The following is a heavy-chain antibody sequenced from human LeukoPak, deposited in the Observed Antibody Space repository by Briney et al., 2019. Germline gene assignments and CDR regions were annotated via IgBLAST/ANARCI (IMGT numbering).Heavy chain of an antibody. V-gene: IGHV1-8*01. CDR1: GYTFTSYD. D-gene: IGHD1-26*01. CDR2: MNPNSGNT. Sequence: ASVKVSCKASGYTFTSYDINWVRQATGQGLEWMGWMNPNSGNTGYAQKFQGRVTTTRNTSISTAYMELSSLRSDDTAVYYCAASSGSYSGRNAFDIWGQGTMVTVSS. J-gene: IGHJ3*02. CDR3: AASSGSYSGRNAFDI.